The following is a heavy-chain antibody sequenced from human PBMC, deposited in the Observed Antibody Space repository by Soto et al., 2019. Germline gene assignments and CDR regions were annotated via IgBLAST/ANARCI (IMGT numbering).Heavy chain of an antibody. CDR3: ARDLGRAIFGVVIRPYYYYGMDV. CDR2: ISSSSSYI. Sequence: PGGSLRLSCAASGFTSSSYSMNWVRQAPGKGLEWVSSISSSSSYIYYADSVKGRFTISRDNAKNSLYLQMNSLRAEDTAVYYCARDLGRAIFGVVIRPYYYYGMDVWGQGTTVTVSS. J-gene: IGHJ6*02. D-gene: IGHD3-3*01. CDR1: GFTSSSYS. V-gene: IGHV3-21*01.